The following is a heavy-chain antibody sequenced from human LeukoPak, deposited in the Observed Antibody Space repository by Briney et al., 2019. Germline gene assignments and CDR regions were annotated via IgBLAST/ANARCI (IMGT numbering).Heavy chain of an antibody. CDR1: GFTFSSYG. D-gene: IGHD4-17*01. CDR2: IRYDGSNK. J-gene: IGHJ4*02. CDR3: AKDNHDYGDYDGGDY. Sequence: GGSLRLSCVASGFTFSSYGMHWVRQPPGKGLEWVAFIRYDGSNKYYADSVKGRFTISRDNSRDTLHLQMNSLRAEDTAVYYCAKDNHDYGDYDGGDYWGQGTLVTVSS. V-gene: IGHV3-30*02.